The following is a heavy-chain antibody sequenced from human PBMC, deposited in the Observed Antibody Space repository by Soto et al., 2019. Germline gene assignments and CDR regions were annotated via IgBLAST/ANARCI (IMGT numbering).Heavy chain of an antibody. CDR1: GYFFAGYW. J-gene: IGHJ5*02. CDR2: IYPDNSNT. V-gene: IGHV5-51*01. D-gene: IGHD1-26*01. Sequence: GESLKISCKGSGYFFAGYWIAWVRQMPGKGLEWMGIIYPDNSNTKYSRSFQGQVTISADKSSSTAYLQWSRLKASDTAIYYCARKGLCVPTVPLIWFDPCGKGTLIPVTA. CDR3: ARKGLCVPTVPLIWFDP.